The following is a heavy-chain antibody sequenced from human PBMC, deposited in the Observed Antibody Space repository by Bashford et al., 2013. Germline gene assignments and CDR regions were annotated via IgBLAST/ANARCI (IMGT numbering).Heavy chain of an antibody. V-gene: IGHV4-4*07. CDR2: IYTSGST. D-gene: IGHD3-22*01. Sequence: SETLSLTCTVSGGSISSYYWSWIRQPAGKGLEWIGRIYTSGSTTYNPSLKSRVTISVDTSKNQFSLILSSVTAADTAVYYCATYPDFHDSSGSYYFHAFDIWGQGTMVTVSS. CDR1: GGSISSYY. CDR3: ATYPDFHDSSGSYYFHAFDI. J-gene: IGHJ3*02.